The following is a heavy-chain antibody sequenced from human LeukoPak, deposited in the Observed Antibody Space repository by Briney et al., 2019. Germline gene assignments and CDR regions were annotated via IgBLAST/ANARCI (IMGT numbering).Heavy chain of an antibody. V-gene: IGHV3-23*01. Sequence: GGSLRLSCAASGFTFSSYAMSWVRQAPGKGLEWVSAISGSGGSTYYADSVKGRFTISRDNSKNTLYLQMNSLRAEDTAVYYCAKGPDGNYYYYYGMDVWGQGTTVTVSS. J-gene: IGHJ6*02. CDR1: GFTFSSYA. CDR2: ISGSGGST. CDR3: AKGPDGNYYYYYGMDV.